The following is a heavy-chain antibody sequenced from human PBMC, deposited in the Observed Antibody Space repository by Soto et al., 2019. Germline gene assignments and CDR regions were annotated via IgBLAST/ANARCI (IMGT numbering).Heavy chain of an antibody. CDR1: GFTFSGSA. D-gene: IGHD3-16*02. CDR3: TRGPGLGELSSGGGY. Sequence: EVQLVESGGGLVQPGGSLKLSCAASGFTFSGSAMHWVRQASGKGLEWVGRIRSKANSYATAYAASVKGRFTISRDDSKNTAYLQMNSLKTEDTAVYYCTRGPGLGELSSGGGYWGQGTLVTVSS. J-gene: IGHJ4*02. V-gene: IGHV3-73*02. CDR2: IRSKANSYAT.